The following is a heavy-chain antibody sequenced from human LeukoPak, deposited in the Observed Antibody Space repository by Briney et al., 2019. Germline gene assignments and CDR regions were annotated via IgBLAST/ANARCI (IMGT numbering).Heavy chain of an antibody. D-gene: IGHD2/OR15-2a*01. V-gene: IGHV3-7*01. CDR3: ARPVNWLFLF. J-gene: IGHJ4*02. CDR2: IREDGGET. Sequence: GGSLRLSCVGSGFSLSGDWMTWVRQAPGTGLELVANIREDGGETYYVDSVKGRFTISRDNAKNSLYLQMNNLRAEDTAVYFCARPVNWLFLFWGPGTLVTVSS. CDR1: GFSLSGDW.